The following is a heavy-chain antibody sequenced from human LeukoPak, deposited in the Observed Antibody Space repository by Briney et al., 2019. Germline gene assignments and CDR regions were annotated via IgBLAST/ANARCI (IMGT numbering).Heavy chain of an antibody. CDR1: GFTFSSYA. CDR2: ISYDGSNK. CDR3: ARSSHYYYHMDV. V-gene: IGHV3-30*01. D-gene: IGHD6-6*01. J-gene: IGHJ6*03. Sequence: GGSLRLSCAASGFTFSSYAMHWVRQAPGKGLEWVAVISYDGSNKYYADSVKGRFTISRDNSKNTLYLQMNSLRAEDTAVYYCARSSHYYYHMDVWGKGTTVTVSS.